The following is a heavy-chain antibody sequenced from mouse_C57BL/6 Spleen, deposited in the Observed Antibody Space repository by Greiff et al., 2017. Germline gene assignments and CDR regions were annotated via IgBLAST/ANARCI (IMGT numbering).Heavy chain of an antibody. Sequence: EVKVVESGGGLVQPKGSLKLSCAASGFTFNTYAMHWVRQAPGKGLEWVAHIRSKSSNYGTYYANSMKDRFTISRDDSQNMLYLQMNNLKTEDTAMYYFGRDPWAYWGQGTLVTVSA. J-gene: IGHJ3*01. CDR2: IRSKSSNYGT. CDR3: GRDPWAY. CDR1: GFTFNTYA. V-gene: IGHV10-3*01.